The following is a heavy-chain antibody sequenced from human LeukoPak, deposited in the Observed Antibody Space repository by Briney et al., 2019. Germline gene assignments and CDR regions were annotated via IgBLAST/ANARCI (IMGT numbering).Heavy chain of an antibody. J-gene: IGHJ4*02. V-gene: IGHV3-9*01. Sequence: GGSLRLSCAASGFTFDDYAMHWVRQAPGKGLEWASGISWNSGSIGYADSVKGRFTISRDNAKNSPYLQMNSLRAEDTALYYCAKDHYGSGSYYYFDYWGQGTLVTVSS. D-gene: IGHD3-10*01. CDR2: ISWNSGSI. CDR3: AKDHYGSGSYYYFDY. CDR1: GFTFDDYA.